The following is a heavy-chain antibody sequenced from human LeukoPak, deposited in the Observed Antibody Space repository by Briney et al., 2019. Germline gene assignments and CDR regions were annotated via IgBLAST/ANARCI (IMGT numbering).Heavy chain of an antibody. CDR1: GYTFTSYA. Sequence: ASVKVSCKASGYTFTSYAMHWVRQAPGQRLEWMGWINAGNGNTKYSQEFQGRVTITRDTSASTAYMELSSLRSEDMAVYYCARGDSSGYYFLPFDYWGQGTLVTVSS. D-gene: IGHD3-22*01. CDR2: INAGNGNT. CDR3: ARGDSSGYYFLPFDY. J-gene: IGHJ4*02. V-gene: IGHV1-3*03.